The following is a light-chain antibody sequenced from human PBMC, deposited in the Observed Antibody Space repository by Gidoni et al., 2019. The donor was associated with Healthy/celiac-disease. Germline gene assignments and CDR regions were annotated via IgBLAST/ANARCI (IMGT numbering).Light chain of an antibody. CDR3: QQYYSTLKT. Sequence: DIVMTQSPDSLAVSLGERATINCKSSQSVLYSSNNKNYLAWYQQKPGQPPKLLIYWASNRESGVPDRFSGSGYGTDFTLTISSLQAEDVAVYYCQQYYSTLKTFGPGTKVDIK. CDR1: QSVLYSSNNKNY. J-gene: IGKJ3*01. CDR2: WAS. V-gene: IGKV4-1*01.